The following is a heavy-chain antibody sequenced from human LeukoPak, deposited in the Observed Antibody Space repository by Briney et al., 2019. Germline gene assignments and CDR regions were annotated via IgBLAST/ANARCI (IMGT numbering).Heavy chain of an antibody. CDR1: GYTFSSYG. CDR3: ARDSPDGSGTYYNGSPDY. D-gene: IGHD3-10*01. Sequence: GASVTVPCKASGYTFSSYGISWVRQAHAQGLEWMGWISAYNGNTNYRQKLQGRVTMTTDTSTSTAYMDLRSLRSDDTAIYYCARDSPDGSGTYYNGSPDYWGQGTLVTVSS. J-gene: IGHJ4*02. CDR2: ISAYNGNT. V-gene: IGHV1-18*01.